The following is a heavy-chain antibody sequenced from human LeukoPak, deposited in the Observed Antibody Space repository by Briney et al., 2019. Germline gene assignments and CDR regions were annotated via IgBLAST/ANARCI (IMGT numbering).Heavy chain of an antibody. Sequence: GGSLRLSCAASGFTFSSYEMNWVRQAPGKGLEWVSYISSSGSTIYYADSVKGRFTISRDNAKNSLYLQMNSLRAEDTAVYYCARVHYGDYERHFDYWGQGTLVTVSS. CDR3: ARVHYGDYERHFDY. CDR2: ISSSGSTI. D-gene: IGHD4-17*01. V-gene: IGHV3-48*03. CDR1: GFTFSSYE. J-gene: IGHJ4*02.